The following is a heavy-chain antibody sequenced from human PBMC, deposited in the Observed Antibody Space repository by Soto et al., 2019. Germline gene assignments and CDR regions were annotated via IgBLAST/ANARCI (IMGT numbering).Heavy chain of an antibody. V-gene: IGHV1-24*01. CDR1: GYTLTELS. CDR2: FDPEDGET. Sequence: ASVKVSCKVSGYTLTELSMHWVRQAPGKGLEWMGGFDPEDGETIYAQKFQGRVTMTEDTSTDTAYMELSSLRSEDTAVYYCATQARPYDYDSSWHDAFDIWGQGTMVAVSS. CDR3: ATQARPYDYDSSWHDAFDI. J-gene: IGHJ3*02. D-gene: IGHD3-22*01.